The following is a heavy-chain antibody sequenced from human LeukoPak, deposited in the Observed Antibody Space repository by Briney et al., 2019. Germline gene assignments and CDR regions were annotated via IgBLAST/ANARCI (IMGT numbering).Heavy chain of an antibody. D-gene: IGHD4-17*01. V-gene: IGHV5-51*01. CDR1: GYSFTSYW. CDR3: ARHGPTALLKVNWFDP. CDR2: IYPGDSDT. Sequence: GESLKISCKGSGYSFTSYWIGWVRQMPGKGLEWMGIIYPGDSDTRYSPSFQGQVTISADKSISTAYLQWSSLKASDTAMYYCARHGPTALLKVNWFDPWGQGTLVTVSS. J-gene: IGHJ5*02.